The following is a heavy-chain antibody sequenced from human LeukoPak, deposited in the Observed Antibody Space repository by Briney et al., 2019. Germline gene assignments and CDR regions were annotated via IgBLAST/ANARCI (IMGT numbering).Heavy chain of an antibody. V-gene: IGHV1-46*01. J-gene: IGHJ3*02. CDR3: ARSSAYCNEADI. CDR1: GYSFTSYY. D-gene: IGHD2/OR15-2a*01. Sequence: ASVKVSCTTSGYSFTSYYIHWVRQAPGQGLEWMGIINPSGGSTTYAQKFQGRLTMASDTSTSTVYMELSSPRSEDTAMYYCARSSAYCNEADIWGQGTMVTVSS. CDR2: INPSGGST.